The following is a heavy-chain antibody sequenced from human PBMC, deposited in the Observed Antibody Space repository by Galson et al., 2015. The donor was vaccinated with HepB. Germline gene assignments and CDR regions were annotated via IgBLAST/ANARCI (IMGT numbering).Heavy chain of an antibody. CDR3: ARGASESLYDYIWVSYRPLDY. D-gene: IGHD3-16*02. Sequence: SVKVSCKASGYTFTSYDINWVRQATGQGLEWMGWMNPNSGDTGYAQKFQGRVTMTRNTSISTAYMELSSLGSEDTAVYYCARGASESLYDYIWVSYRPLDYWGQGTLVTVSS. V-gene: IGHV1-8*01. CDR2: MNPNSGDT. CDR1: GYTFTSYD. J-gene: IGHJ4*02.